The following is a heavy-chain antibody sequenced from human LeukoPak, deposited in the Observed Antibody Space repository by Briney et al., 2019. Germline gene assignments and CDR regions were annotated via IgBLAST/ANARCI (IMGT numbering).Heavy chain of an antibody. J-gene: IGHJ4*02. CDR2: IYYSGST. D-gene: IGHD5-24*01. Sequence: SETLSLTCTVSGGSISSYYWSWIRQPPGKGLEWIGYIYYSGSTNYNPSLKSRVTISVDTSKNQFSLKLSSVTAADTAVYYCASLGEMATMGFWGQGNLVTVSS. CDR1: GGSISSYY. CDR3: ASLGEMATMGF. V-gene: IGHV4-59*08.